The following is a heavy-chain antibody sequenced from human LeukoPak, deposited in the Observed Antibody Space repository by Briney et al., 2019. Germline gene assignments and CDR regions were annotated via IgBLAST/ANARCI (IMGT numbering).Heavy chain of an antibody. CDR3: TSNYGSGSYGFDY. V-gene: IGHV3-15*01. Sequence: GGSLRLSCAASGFTFSSYGMSWVRQAPGKGLEWVGRIKTKPEGGTTEYAAPVKDRFTISRGDSKNTLYLQMNSLKIEDSAVYYCTSNYGSGSYGFDYWGQGTLVTVSS. CDR1: GFTFSSYG. J-gene: IGHJ4*02. D-gene: IGHD3-10*01. CDR2: IKTKPEGGTT.